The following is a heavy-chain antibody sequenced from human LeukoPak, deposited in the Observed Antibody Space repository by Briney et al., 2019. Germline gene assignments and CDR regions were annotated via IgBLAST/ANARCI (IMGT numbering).Heavy chain of an antibody. J-gene: IGHJ4*02. CDR2: INVKNGNT. D-gene: IGHD2-15*01. CDR1: GYTFTGYD. Sequence: ASVKVSCKTSGYTFTGYDITWVRQAPGQGPEWMGGINVKNGNTNYAQKLRGRVTLSRDTSTSTAYMELRSLTSDDTAVYYCVRDPGAATFDYWGQGTLVTVSP. CDR3: VRDPGAATFDY. V-gene: IGHV1-18*01.